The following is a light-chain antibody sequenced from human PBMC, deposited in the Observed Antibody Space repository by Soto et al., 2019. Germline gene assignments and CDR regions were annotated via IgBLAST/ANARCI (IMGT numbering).Light chain of an antibody. CDR1: QSITSY. Sequence: DIHMTQSPSSLSASVGDRVTITCRASQSITSYLTWYQQKPGKAPKLLIYDASSLQSGVPSRFSGSGSGTDFTLTISSLQPDDFATYYCQQSYSTPRTFGQGTKLEIK. CDR2: DAS. CDR3: QQSYSTPRT. V-gene: IGKV1-39*01. J-gene: IGKJ2*01.